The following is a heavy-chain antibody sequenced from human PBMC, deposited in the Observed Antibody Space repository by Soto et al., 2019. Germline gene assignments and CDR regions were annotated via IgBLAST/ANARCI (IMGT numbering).Heavy chain of an antibody. CDR2: IYWDDDE. CDR1: GFSLSTTAEG. V-gene: IGHV2-5*02. CDR3: AHGSCSSADCYPNPYLDY. Sequence: QITLNESGPTLVKPTQTLTLTCTFSGFSLSTTAEGVGWIRQPPGKALEWLALIYWDDDERYSPSLKSRRTITKDTSKNQVVLTMTNVDPVDTATYYCAHGSCSSADCYPNPYLDYWGQGILVTVSS. D-gene: IGHD2-2*01. J-gene: IGHJ4*02.